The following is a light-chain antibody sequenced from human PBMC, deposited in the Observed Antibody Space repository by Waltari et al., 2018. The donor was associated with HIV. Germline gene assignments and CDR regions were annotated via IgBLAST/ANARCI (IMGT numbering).Light chain of an antibody. Sequence: QSALTQPPSASGSPGQSVTISCTGTSSDVGGYNYVAWYQHHPGKAPKLMIYEVSKGPAGVPDRCSGSMSGNPASLTVYGLQDEDEADYYLSSFAGSNNFVVFGGGTKLTGL. CDR2: EVS. J-gene: IGLJ2*01. CDR3: SSFAGSNNFVV. CDR1: SSDVGGYNY. V-gene: IGLV2-8*01.